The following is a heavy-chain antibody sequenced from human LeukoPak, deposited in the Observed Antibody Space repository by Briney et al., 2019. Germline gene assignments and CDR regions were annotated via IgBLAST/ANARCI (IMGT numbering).Heavy chain of an antibody. V-gene: IGHV5-51*01. CDR1: GYTFTSYW. Sequence: GESLKISCKASGYTFTSYWIAWVRQMPGKGLEWVGIVYPGDSDARYSPSFQGQVTISADKSITTTYLQWSGLKASDTAIYYCARPLLGPYYFDYWGQGTLVTVSS. CDR2: VYPGDSDA. J-gene: IGHJ4*02. CDR3: ARPLLGPYYFDY. D-gene: IGHD3-10*01.